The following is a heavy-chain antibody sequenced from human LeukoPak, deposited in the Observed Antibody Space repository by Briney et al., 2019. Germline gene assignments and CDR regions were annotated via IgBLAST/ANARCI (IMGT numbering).Heavy chain of an antibody. Sequence: AASVKVSCKASGYTFTGYYMPWVRRAPGQGLEWMGWINPNSGGTNYAQKFQGRVTMTRDTSISTAYMELSRLRSDDTAVYYCARVPYYYDSSGYWAYWGQGTLVTVSS. CDR3: ARVPYYYDSSGYWAY. J-gene: IGHJ4*02. V-gene: IGHV1-2*02. CDR1: GYTFTGYY. CDR2: INPNSGGT. D-gene: IGHD3-22*01.